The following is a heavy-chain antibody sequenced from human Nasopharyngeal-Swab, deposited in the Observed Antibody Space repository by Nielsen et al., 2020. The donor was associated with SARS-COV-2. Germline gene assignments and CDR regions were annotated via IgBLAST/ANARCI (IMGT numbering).Heavy chain of an antibody. CDR1: GGSFSDYN. CDR2: IYHSGRT. CDR3: ARGAPGY. Sequence: SQTLSLTCAVSGGSFSDYNWSWIRRPPGKGLEWIGNIYHSGRTNYNPSLKSRLAISIDTSKKQFSLKLSPVTAADTAVYYCARGAPGYWGQGTLVTVSS. J-gene: IGHJ4*01. V-gene: IGHV4-34*01.